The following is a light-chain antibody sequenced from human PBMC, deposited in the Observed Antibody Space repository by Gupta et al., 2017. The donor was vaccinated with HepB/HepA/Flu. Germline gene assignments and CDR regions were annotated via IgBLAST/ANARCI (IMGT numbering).Light chain of an antibody. CDR3: SSFTSTSSSGV. V-gene: IGLV2-14*01. J-gene: IGLJ3*02. Sequence: QSALTPPASVSASPGQSIPISCTGTSSDFSWYHQHPGKAPNILMDSVSNRPARVSYRLSGYTSGDTASPPTIGLQAEEEADDYCSSFTSTSSSGVFGGGTKLTVL. CDR2: SVS. CDR1: SSDF.